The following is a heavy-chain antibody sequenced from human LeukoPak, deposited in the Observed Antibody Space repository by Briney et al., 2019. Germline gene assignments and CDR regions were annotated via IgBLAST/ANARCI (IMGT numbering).Heavy chain of an antibody. CDR1: GFTFSASD. J-gene: IGHJ4*02. D-gene: IGHD3-10*01. V-gene: IGHV3-21*01. Sequence: PGGSPRLSCAASGFTFSASDMNWVRQTPGKGLEWVSSISSSSSYIYYADSVKGRFTISRDNAKNSLYLQMNSLRAEDTAVYYCARDRAYPNYYGSGSRYFDYWGQGTLVTVSS. CDR3: ARDRAYPNYYGSGSRYFDY. CDR2: ISSSSSYI.